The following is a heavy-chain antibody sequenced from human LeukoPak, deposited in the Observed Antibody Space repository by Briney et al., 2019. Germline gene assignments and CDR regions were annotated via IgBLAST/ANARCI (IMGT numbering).Heavy chain of an antibody. CDR3: ARDLKRIAAVQPPEFDY. Sequence: GSLKIFCCAPGFPVGEYCMSLVRPAPGKGVGGVSGFNWKGGSTGYADSVEGRFTISRDNAKNSLYLQMNSLRVEDTALYYCARDLKRIAAVQPPEFDYRGQGTLVTVSS. CDR1: GFPVGEYC. D-gene: IGHD6-13*01. CDR2: FNWKGGST. V-gene: IGHV3-20*04. J-gene: IGHJ4*02.